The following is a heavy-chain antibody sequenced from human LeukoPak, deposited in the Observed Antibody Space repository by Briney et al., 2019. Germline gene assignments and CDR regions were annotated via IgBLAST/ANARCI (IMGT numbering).Heavy chain of an antibody. V-gene: IGHV3-48*01. CDR1: GLTFSTYS. CDR3: ARAAQPGFDP. J-gene: IGHJ5*02. Sequence: GGSLRLSCGASGLTFSTYSMNWVRQAPGKGLEWVSYISSDSGTISYADSVKGRFTISRDNAKKSLYLQMNSLRAEDTAVYYCARAAQPGFDPWGQGTLVTVSS. CDR2: ISSDSGTI. D-gene: IGHD1-14*01.